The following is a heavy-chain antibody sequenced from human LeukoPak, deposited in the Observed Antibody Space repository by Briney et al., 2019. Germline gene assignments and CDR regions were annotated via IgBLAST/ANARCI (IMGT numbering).Heavy chain of an antibody. J-gene: IGHJ4*02. CDR3: ARTSGLVAVAATPDY. Sequence: ASVKVSCTASGYTFTSYGISWVRQAPGQGLEWMGWISAYNGNTNYAQKLQGRVTMTTDTSTSTAYMELRSLRSDDTAVYYCARTSGLVAVAATPDYWGQGTLVTVSS. D-gene: IGHD2-15*01. CDR1: GYTFTSYG. V-gene: IGHV1-18*01. CDR2: ISAYNGNT.